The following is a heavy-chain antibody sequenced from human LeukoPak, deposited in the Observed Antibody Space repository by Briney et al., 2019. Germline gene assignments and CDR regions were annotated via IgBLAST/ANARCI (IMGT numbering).Heavy chain of an antibody. CDR1: GGTFSSYA. CDR2: IIPVFGTA. J-gene: IGHJ6*03. Sequence: ASVKVSCKASGGTFSSYAISWVRQAPGQGLEWMGGIIPVFGTANYAEKFQDRVTITADKSTSTAYMELSSLRSEDTAMYYCAINQAGYCGGGSCYRHEFYYMGVWGKGTSVTVSS. V-gene: IGHV1-69*06. CDR3: AINQAGYCGGGSCYRHEFYYMGV. D-gene: IGHD2-15*01.